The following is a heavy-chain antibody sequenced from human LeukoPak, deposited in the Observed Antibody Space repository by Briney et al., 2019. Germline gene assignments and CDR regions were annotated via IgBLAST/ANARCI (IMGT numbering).Heavy chain of an antibody. D-gene: IGHD3-22*01. CDR2: IKQDGSEK. CDR1: GFTFSSYW. CDR3: ARGLRNYYDSSDLLDY. Sequence: GGSLRLSCAASGFTFSSYWMSWVRQAPGKGLEWVANIKQDGSEKYYVDSVKGRFTISRDNAKNSLYLQMNSLRAEDTAVYYCARGLRNYYDSSDLLDYWGQGTLVTVSS. J-gene: IGHJ4*02. V-gene: IGHV3-7*01.